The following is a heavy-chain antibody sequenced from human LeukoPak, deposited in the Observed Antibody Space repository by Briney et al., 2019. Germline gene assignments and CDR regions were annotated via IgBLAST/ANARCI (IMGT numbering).Heavy chain of an antibody. V-gene: IGHV1-8*01. CDR2: MNPNSGNT. Sequence: ASVKVSCKASGYTFTSYDINWVRQATGQGLEWMGWMNPNSGNTGYAQKFQGRVTMTRNTSISTAYMELSSLRSEDTAVYYCARARVGGKAARHKYYFDYWGQEPWSPSPQ. CDR3: ARARVGGKAARHKYYFDY. CDR1: GYTFTSYD. D-gene: IGHD6-6*01. J-gene: IGHJ4*01.